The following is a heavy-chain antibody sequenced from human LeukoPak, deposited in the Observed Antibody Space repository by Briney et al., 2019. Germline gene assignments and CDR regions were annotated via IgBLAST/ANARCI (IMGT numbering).Heavy chain of an antibody. CDR1: GFTVSSSY. V-gene: IGHV3-66*01. CDR3: ESGIRDNWYDP. CDR2: IQSGGST. Sequence: GGSLRLSCAAFGFTVSSSYMSWVRRAPGKGLEWVSVIQSGGSTYYADSVKGRFTISRDNSKNTLYLQMNSLRADDTAVYYSESGIRDNWYDPWGQGTLVTVSS. J-gene: IGHJ5*02. D-gene: IGHD2-21*01.